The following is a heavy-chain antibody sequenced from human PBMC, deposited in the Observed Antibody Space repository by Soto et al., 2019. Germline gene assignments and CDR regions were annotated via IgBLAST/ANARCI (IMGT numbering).Heavy chain of an antibody. Sequence: QVQLVESGGGLVRPGGSLRLSCEASGFTFRDYYMTWFRQAPGKGLEWLSYIDSSTKYTNYADSVKGRFTISRDNAKNSLYLPMNSLGDDDADVYYCAREYYYTMDVWGQGTMVTVSS. CDR1: GFTFRDYY. CDR2: IDSSTKYT. J-gene: IGHJ6*02. V-gene: IGHV3-11*05. CDR3: AREYYYTMDV.